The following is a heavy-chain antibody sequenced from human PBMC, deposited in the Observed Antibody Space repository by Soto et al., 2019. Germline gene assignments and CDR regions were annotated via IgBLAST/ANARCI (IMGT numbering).Heavy chain of an antibody. D-gene: IGHD3-16*01. Sequence: QITLKETGPPLVDPTQPLPLTCRFSGFSFDMNKARVGGVRQPPGKALVWLALIYWDGDEHYSPSLKNRLANTKDTSKDHEVLTMTDVHPEDPATYYCVKGTLATYGHVYFDYWGQGTLVTVSS. J-gene: IGHJ4*02. CDR2: IYWDGDE. V-gene: IGHV2-5*02. CDR1: GFSFDMNKAR. CDR3: VKGTLATYGHVYFDY.